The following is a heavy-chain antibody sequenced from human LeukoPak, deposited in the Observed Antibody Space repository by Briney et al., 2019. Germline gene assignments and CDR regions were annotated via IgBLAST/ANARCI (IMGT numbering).Heavy chain of an antibody. CDR2: ISTTGSTI. V-gene: IGHV3-48*02. CDR3: ARNYGDLDY. CDR1: GFTVSSNY. D-gene: IGHD4-17*01. Sequence: GGSLRLSCAASGFTVSSNYMSWVRQAPGKGLEWVSYISTTGSTIYYADSVKGRFTISRDNAKNSLYLQMNSLRDEDTAVYYCARNYGDLDYWGQGTLVTVSS. J-gene: IGHJ4*02.